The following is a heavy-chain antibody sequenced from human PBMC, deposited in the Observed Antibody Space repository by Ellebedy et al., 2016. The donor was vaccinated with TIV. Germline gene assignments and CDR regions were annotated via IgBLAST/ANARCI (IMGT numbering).Heavy chain of an antibody. Sequence: GGSLRLXCAASGFIVSSNFMSWVRPAPGTGLEWVSAISESGDETYYTDSVKGRFTASRDNFGQILDLQMNSLRADDSARYYCTKGGWLDDWGPGTLVTVSS. CDR2: ISESGDET. CDR1: GFIVSSNF. CDR3: TKGGWLDD. D-gene: IGHD6-19*01. J-gene: IGHJ4*02. V-gene: IGHV3-23*01.